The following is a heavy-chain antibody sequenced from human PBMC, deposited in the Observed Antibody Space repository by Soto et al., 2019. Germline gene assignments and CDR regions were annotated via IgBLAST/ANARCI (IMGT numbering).Heavy chain of an antibody. CDR3: VRGGREFPRIPYDT. J-gene: IGHJ5*02. CDR1: GYTFTDYY. Sequence: QVQLVQSGAEVKKPGASVYVSCKASGYTFTDYYVHWVRQAPGQGLEWMGWINPNVGGTNYARKFQGRVTMTRDTSISTVYMQLTRLRPDDTAIYYCVRGGREFPRIPYDTWGQGTLVTVSS. D-gene: IGHD3-10*01. CDR2: INPNVGGT. V-gene: IGHV1-2*02.